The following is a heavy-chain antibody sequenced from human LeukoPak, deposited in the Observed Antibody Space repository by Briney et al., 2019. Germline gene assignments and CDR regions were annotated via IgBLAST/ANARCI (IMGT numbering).Heavy chain of an antibody. J-gene: IGHJ6*02. V-gene: IGHV4-59*01. CDR2: IYFSGST. CDR3: ARVAARYVGMDV. Sequence: SETLSLTCTVSAGSINNYYWSWIRQPPGKGLEWIGYIYFSGSTNYNPSLKSRVTISVDTSKKQVSLNLSSVTAADTAVYYCARVAARYVGMDVWGQGTTVTVSS. CDR1: AGSINNYY. D-gene: IGHD6-6*01.